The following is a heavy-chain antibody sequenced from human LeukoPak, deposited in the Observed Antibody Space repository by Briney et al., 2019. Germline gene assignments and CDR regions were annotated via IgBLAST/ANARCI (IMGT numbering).Heavy chain of an antibody. Sequence: PGGSLRLSCAASGSTFSNYELNWVRQAPGKGLEWVSYISHSGRTIYYADSVKGRFTISRDNAKSSLYLQMNSLRAEDTAVYFCARGVGSSWPGWFDPWGQGTLVTVSS. CDR2: ISHSGRTI. CDR1: GSTFSNYE. J-gene: IGHJ5*02. D-gene: IGHD6-13*01. V-gene: IGHV3-48*03. CDR3: ARGVGSSWPGWFDP.